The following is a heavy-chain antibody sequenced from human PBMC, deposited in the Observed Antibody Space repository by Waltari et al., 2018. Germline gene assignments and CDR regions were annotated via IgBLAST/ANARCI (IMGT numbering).Heavy chain of an antibody. J-gene: IGHJ2*01. D-gene: IGHD7-27*01. Sequence: QPQLQESGPGLVKPSETLSLTCPVSGGSISSSRYHWRWIRQPPGKGLEYIGSIHYSGSTYYNPSLKSRVTISVDTSKNQFSLKLSSVTAADTAVYYCARTQTGGYWYFDLWGRGTLVTVSS. CDR1: GGSISSSRYH. CDR3: ARTQTGGYWYFDL. CDR2: IHYSGST. V-gene: IGHV4-39*01.